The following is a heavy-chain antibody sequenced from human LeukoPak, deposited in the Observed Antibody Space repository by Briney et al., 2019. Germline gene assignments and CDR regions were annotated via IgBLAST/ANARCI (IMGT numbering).Heavy chain of an antibody. CDR1: GGSISSYY. V-gene: IGHV4-59*01. J-gene: IGHJ5*02. CDR3: ARTYIVVVPAARDWFDP. CDR2: IYYSGST. Sequence: SETLSLTCTVSGGSISSYYWSWIRQPPGKGLEWIGYIYYSGSTNYNPSLKSRVTISVDTSKNQFSLKLSSVTAADTAVYYCARTYIVVVPAARDWFDPWGQGTLVTVSS. D-gene: IGHD2-2*01.